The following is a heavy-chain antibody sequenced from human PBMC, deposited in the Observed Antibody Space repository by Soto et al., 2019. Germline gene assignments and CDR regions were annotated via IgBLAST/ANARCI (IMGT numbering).Heavy chain of an antibody. J-gene: IGHJ3*02. V-gene: IGHV4-31*03. CDR1: GGSISSGGYY. CDR2: IYYSGST. Sequence: QVQLQESGPGLVKPSQTLSLTCTVSGGSISSGGYYWSWIRQHPGKGLEWIGYIYYSGSTYYNPSLKSRVTIPVDTSKNQFSLKLSSVTAADTAVYYCARDLIQTPDAFDIWGQGTMVTVSS. CDR3: ARDLIQTPDAFDI.